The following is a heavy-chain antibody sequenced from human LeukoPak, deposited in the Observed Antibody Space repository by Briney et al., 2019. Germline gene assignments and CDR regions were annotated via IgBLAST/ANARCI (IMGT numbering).Heavy chain of an antibody. CDR1: GYTFTSYY. Sequence: ASMKVSCKTSGYTFTSYYIHWVRQAPGQGLEWMGIINPSGGSTSYAQKFQGRVTMTRDTSTSTVYMYLSSLRSEDTAVYYCARDSLYGVVDYWGQGTLVTVSS. D-gene: IGHD4-17*01. CDR3: ARDSLYGVVDY. V-gene: IGHV1-46*01. CDR2: INPSGGST. J-gene: IGHJ4*02.